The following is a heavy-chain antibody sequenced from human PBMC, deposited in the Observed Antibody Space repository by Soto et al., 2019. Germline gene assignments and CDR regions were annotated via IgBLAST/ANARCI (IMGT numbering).Heavy chain of an antibody. V-gene: IGHV5-51*01. CDR2: IYPGDSDT. D-gene: IGHD3-16*01. CDR1: WYSFSDYL. J-gene: IGHJ3*02. Sequence: GESLKISCKGSWYSFSDYLIACVRQIPWEGLEWLVIIYPGDSDTRYSPSLQGQVTISADRSTSTAYLQWSSLRASDTAMYYCARQNFNYDYIWGSSYRGFDIWRKGKMVTVS. CDR3: ARQNFNYDYIWGSSYRGFDI.